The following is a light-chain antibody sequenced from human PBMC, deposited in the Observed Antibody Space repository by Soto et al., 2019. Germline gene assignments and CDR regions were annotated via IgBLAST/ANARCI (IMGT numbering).Light chain of an antibody. CDR2: AAS. J-gene: IGKJ1*01. CDR1: QSFSSY. V-gene: IGKV1-39*01. CDR3: QQSYSSPPT. Sequence: DIQMTQSPSSLSASVEDRVSITCRASQSFSSYLNWYQQKPGKAPTLLIYAASSLQSGVPSRFSGSGSGTDFTLTISSLQPEEFATYYCQQSYSSPPTFGQGTRVEIK.